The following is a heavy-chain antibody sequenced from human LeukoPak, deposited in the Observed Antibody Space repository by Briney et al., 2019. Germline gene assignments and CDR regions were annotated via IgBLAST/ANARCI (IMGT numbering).Heavy chain of an antibody. CDR1: GGSISSSSYY. CDR3: ARRPSPYYDFWSGYRHFDY. Sequence: PSETLSLTCTVSGGSISSSSYYWGWIRQPPGKGLEWIGSIYYSGSTYYNPSLKSRVIISVDTSKNQFSLKLSSVTAADTAVYYCARRPSPYYDFWSGYRHFDYWGQGTLVTVSS. V-gene: IGHV4-39*01. J-gene: IGHJ4*02. D-gene: IGHD3-3*01. CDR2: IYYSGST.